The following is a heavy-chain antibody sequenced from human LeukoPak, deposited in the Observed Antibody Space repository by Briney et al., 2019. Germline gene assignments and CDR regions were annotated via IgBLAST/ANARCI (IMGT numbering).Heavy chain of an antibody. D-gene: IGHD6-19*01. V-gene: IGHV3-30-3*01. Sequence: PGGSLRLSCAASGFIFRSYAMHWVRQAPGKGLEWVAVISYDGSNKYYADSVKGRFTISRDNSKNTLYLQMNSLRAEDTAVYYCARDPGGSGRYGCFQHWGQGTLVTVSS. J-gene: IGHJ1*01. CDR3: ARDPGGSGRYGCFQH. CDR1: GFIFRSYA. CDR2: ISYDGSNK.